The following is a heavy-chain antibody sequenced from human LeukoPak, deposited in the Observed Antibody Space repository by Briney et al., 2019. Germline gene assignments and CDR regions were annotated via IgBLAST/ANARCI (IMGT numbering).Heavy chain of an antibody. CDR2: IYTSGST. V-gene: IGHV4-4*07. J-gene: IGHJ5*02. CDR3: ARDGVATIRVSNWFDP. CDR1: DDSFSSHY. D-gene: IGHD5-12*01. Sequence: PSETLSLTCAVSDDSFSSHYWTWIRHPPGKGLEWIGRIYTSGSTNYNPSLKSRVAMSVDTSKNQFSLKLSSVTAADTAVYYCARDGVATIRVSNWFDPWGQGTLVTVSS.